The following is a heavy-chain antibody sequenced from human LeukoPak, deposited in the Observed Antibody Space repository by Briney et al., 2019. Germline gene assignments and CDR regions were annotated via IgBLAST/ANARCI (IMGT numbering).Heavy chain of an antibody. Sequence: QPGGSLSLSCAASGFTFSTYAMSWVRQAPGKGLEWVSAISGSGGSTYYADSVKGRFTISRDNSKTTLYLQMNSLRAEDTAVYYCAKDKAAGTMRGYYFDYWGQGTLVTVSS. V-gene: IGHV3-23*01. CDR3: AKDKAAGTMRGYYFDY. CDR1: GFTFSTYA. D-gene: IGHD1-1*01. J-gene: IGHJ4*02. CDR2: ISGSGGST.